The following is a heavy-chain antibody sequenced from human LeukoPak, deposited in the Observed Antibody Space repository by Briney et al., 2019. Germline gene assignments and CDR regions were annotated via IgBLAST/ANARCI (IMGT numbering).Heavy chain of an antibody. CDR1: GFTFTTYW. CDR2: INSDGSIT. J-gene: IGHJ6*02. D-gene: IGHD5-18*01. CDR3: VRDAVDTANAV. V-gene: IGHV3-74*01. Sequence: GGSLRLSCAASGFTFTTYWMHWVRQAPGKGLVWVSHINSDGSITSYADSVKGRFTISRDNAKNTLYLQMNSLRAEDTAVYYCVRDAVDTANAVWGQGTTVTVSS.